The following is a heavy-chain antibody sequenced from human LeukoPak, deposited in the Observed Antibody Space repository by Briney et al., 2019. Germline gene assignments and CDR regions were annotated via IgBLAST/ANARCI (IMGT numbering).Heavy chain of an antibody. V-gene: IGHV1-2*02. Sequence: ASVKVPCKASGYTFTGYYMHWVRQAPGQGLVWMGWINPNSGGTNYAQKFQGRVTMTRDTSISTAYMELSRLRSDDTAVYYCALIKHYDFWSGTDAFDIWGQGTMVTVSS. J-gene: IGHJ3*02. CDR1: GYTFTGYY. D-gene: IGHD3-3*01. CDR3: ALIKHYDFWSGTDAFDI. CDR2: INPNSGGT.